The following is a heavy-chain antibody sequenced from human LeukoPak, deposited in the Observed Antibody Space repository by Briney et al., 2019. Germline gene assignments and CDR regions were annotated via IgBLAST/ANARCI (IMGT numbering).Heavy chain of an antibody. CDR3: ARGLLYYGMDV. D-gene: IGHD3-10*01. Sequence: SETLSLTCTVSGGSISSYNWSWIRQPPGKGLEWIGYIYYSGSTNYNPSLKSRVTISVDTSKNQFSLKLSSVTAADTAVYYCARGLLYYGMDVWGQGTTVTVSS. J-gene: IGHJ6*02. CDR2: IYYSGST. V-gene: IGHV4-59*08. CDR1: GGSISSYN.